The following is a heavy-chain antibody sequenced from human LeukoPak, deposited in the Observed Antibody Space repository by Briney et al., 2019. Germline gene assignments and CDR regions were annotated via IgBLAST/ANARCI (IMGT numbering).Heavy chain of an antibody. CDR1: GFTVSSNY. CDR3: ARAPKYYYDSSGQPGAFDI. J-gene: IGHJ3*02. D-gene: IGHD3-22*01. Sequence: GGSLRLSCAASGFTVSSNYMSWVRQAPGKGLEWVSAIYSGGSTYYADSVKGRFTISRDNSKNTLYLQMNSLRAEDTAVYYCARAPKYYYDSSGQPGAFDIWGQGTMVTVSS. V-gene: IGHV3-66*02. CDR2: IYSGGST.